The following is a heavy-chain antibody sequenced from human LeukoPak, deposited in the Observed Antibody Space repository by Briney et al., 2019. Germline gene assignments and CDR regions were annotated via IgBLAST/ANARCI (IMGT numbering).Heavy chain of an antibody. D-gene: IGHD6-19*01. J-gene: IGHJ4*02. CDR3: ARESPYSSGWPYFDY. Sequence: ASVKVSCKASGYTFTGYYMHWVRQAPGQGLEWMGWISPNSGRTNYAQKFQGRVTMTRDTSISTAYMELSRLRSDDTAVYYCARESPYSSGWPYFDYWGQGTLVTVSS. CDR2: ISPNSGRT. V-gene: IGHV1-2*02. CDR1: GYTFTGYY.